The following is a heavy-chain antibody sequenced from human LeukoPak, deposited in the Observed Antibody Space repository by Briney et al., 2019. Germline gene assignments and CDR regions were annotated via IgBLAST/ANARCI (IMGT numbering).Heavy chain of an antibody. V-gene: IGHV3-11*01. Sequence: GGSLRLSCAASGFTFSDYYMSWIRQAPGKGLEWVSYISSSGSTIYCADSVKGRFTISRDNAKNSLYLQMNSLRAEDTAVYYCARDISGYSYALVPWGQGTLVTVSS. J-gene: IGHJ5*02. D-gene: IGHD5-18*01. CDR1: GFTFSDYY. CDR3: ARDISGYSYALVP. CDR2: ISSSGSTI.